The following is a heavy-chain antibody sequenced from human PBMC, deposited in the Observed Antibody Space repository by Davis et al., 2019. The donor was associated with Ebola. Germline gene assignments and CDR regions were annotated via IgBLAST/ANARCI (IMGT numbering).Heavy chain of an antibody. V-gene: IGHV4-4*02. CDR2: IYHSGST. J-gene: IGHJ4*02. CDR3: ARLYYDFWSGYSLPSGYFDY. Sequence: SETLSLTCAVSGGSISSSNWWSWVRQPPGKGLEWIGEIYHSGSTNYNPSLKSRVTISVDKSKNQFSLKLSSVTAADTAVYYCARLYYDFWSGYSLPSGYFDYWGQGTLVTVSS. CDR1: GGSISSSNW. D-gene: IGHD3-3*01.